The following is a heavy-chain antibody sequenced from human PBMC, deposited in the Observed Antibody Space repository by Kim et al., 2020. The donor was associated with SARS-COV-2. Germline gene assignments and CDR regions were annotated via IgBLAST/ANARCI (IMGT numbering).Heavy chain of an antibody. D-gene: IGHD3-3*01. CDR2: IYYSGST. Sequence: SETMSLTCTVSGGSISSYYWSWIRQPPGKGLEWIGYIYYSGSTNYNPSLKRRVTISVSTSKNQFSLMLSSVTAAYTAVYYCARDHREWLLYTANLCVDL. J-gene: IGHJ2*01. CDR1: GGSISSYY. CDR3: ARDHREWLLYTANLCVDL. V-gene: IGHV4-59*01.